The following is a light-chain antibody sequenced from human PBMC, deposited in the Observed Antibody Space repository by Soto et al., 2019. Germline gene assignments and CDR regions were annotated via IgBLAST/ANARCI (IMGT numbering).Light chain of an antibody. CDR1: QRIDNY. J-gene: IGKJ5*01. V-gene: IGKV1-39*01. Sequence: QMTQSPSSLSASVGGRVSITRQPSQRIDNYLNWYQQKPGKAPKLLIHAISTLESGVPSRFSGSGSGTDFTLTIDSLQPDDFATYYCQQTYITPYTFGQGTRLEIK. CDR3: QQTYITPYT. CDR2: AIS.